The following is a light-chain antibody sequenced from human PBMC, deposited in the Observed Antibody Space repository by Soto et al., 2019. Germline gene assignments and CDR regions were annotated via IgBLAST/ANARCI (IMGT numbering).Light chain of an antibody. Sequence: EIVLTQSPGTLSLSPGERATLSCRASQSVSNNYLAWYQQKPGQAPRPLIYGASNRATGIPDRFSGSGSGTDFTLTISRLEPEDFAVYYCQQYGSSGTFGQGTKVDI. CDR3: QQYGSSGT. V-gene: IGKV3-20*01. CDR2: GAS. CDR1: QSVSNNY. J-gene: IGKJ1*01.